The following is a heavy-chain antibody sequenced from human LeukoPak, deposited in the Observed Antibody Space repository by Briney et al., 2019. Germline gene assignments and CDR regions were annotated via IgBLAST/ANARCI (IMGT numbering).Heavy chain of an antibody. J-gene: IGHJ4*02. D-gene: IGHD3-22*01. CDR2: IYHSGST. V-gene: IGHV4-4*02. Sequence: SETLSLTCAVSGGSISSSNWWSWVRPPPGKGLEWIGEIYHSGSTNYNPSLKSRVTISVDKSKNQFSLKLSSVTAADTAVYYCARTYYYDSSGYRLDYWGQGTLVTVSS. CDR3: ARTYYYDSSGYRLDY. CDR1: GGSISSSNW.